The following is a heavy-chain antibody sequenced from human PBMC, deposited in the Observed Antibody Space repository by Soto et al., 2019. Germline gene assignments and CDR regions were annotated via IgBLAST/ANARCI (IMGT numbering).Heavy chain of an antibody. J-gene: IGHJ6*02. CDR2: IKQDGSEK. CDR3: ARDQGGGYYYGMDV. CDR1: GFTFSSYW. V-gene: IGHV3-7*01. D-gene: IGHD3-16*01. Sequence: PGGSLRLSCAASGFTFSSYWMSWVRQAPGKGLEWVANIKQDGSEKYYVDSVKGRFTISRDNAKNSLYLQMNSLRAEDTAVYYCARDQGGGYYYGMDVWGQGTTVTVSS.